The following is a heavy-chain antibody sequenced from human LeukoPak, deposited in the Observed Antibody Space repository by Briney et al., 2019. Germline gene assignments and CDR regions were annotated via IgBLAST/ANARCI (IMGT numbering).Heavy chain of an antibody. Sequence: SETLSLTCTVSGGSISSSSYYWAWIRQPPGKGLEWIGSIYYSGNTYYNPSLKSRVTISVDTSKNQFSLKLSSVTAADTAVYYCARGNRGSGSYYPSDYWGQGTLVTVSS. V-gene: IGHV4-39*07. CDR3: ARGNRGSGSYYPSDY. CDR2: IYYSGNT. D-gene: IGHD3-10*01. J-gene: IGHJ4*02. CDR1: GGSISSSSYY.